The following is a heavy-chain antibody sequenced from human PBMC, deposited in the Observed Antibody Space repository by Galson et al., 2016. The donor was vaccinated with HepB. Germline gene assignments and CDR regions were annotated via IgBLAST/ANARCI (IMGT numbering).Heavy chain of an antibody. Sequence: SVKVSCKASGYTFTSTHIHWVRLGPGQGLEWMGMINPSGGSRNYAQKFQGRVTMTRDTSTSTVYMELGSLKSDDAAVYYCARRGVHDIWRSPAPKHTYEMDVWGQGTTVTVPS. CDR2: INPSGGSR. J-gene: IGHJ6*02. CDR1: GYTFTSTH. V-gene: IGHV1-46*01. CDR3: ARRGVHDIWRSPAPKHTYEMDV. D-gene: IGHD3-3*01.